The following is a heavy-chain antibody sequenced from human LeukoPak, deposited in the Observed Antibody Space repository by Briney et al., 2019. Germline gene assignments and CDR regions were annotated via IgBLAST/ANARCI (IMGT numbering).Heavy chain of an antibody. CDR3: ARLQYSFLYGSGSYGVDY. J-gene: IGHJ4*02. Sequence: GGSLRLSCAASGFTFNTYSMNWVRQAPGKGLEWVSSISDNSNYIYYSDSVEGRFTISRDNAKNSLYLQMNSLRAEDTAVYYCARLQYSFLYGSGSYGVDYWGQGTLVTVSS. CDR1: GFTFNTYS. CDR2: ISDNSNYI. V-gene: IGHV3-21*01. D-gene: IGHD3-10*01.